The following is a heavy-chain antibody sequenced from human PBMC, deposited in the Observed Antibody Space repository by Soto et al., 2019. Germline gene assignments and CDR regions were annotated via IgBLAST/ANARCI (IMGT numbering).Heavy chain of an antibody. V-gene: IGHV3-23*01. CDR1: GFTFSRYA. CDR2: IGDSGDST. CDR3: ARDYRLTVAAPGY. D-gene: IGHD3-22*01. J-gene: IGHJ4*02. Sequence: GSLRLSCAASGFTFSRYAMNWVRQAPGKGLEWVSAIGDSGDSTFYADSVKGRFTISRDNSKNTLYLQMNSLRAEDTSVYYSARDYRLTVAAPGYRGQGILVTVSS.